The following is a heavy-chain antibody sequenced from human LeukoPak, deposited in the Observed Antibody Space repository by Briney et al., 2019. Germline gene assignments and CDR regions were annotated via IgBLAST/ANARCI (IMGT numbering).Heavy chain of an antibody. Sequence: RPGGSLRLSCAASGFTFSSYAMSWVRQAPGKGLEWVSYISSSSSTIYYADSVKGRFTISRDNAKNSLYLQMNSLRAEDTAVYYCARFRAAYCSSTSCQKVNDYWGQGTLVTVSS. J-gene: IGHJ4*02. CDR1: GFTFSSYA. D-gene: IGHD2-2*01. V-gene: IGHV3-48*01. CDR2: ISSSSSTI. CDR3: ARFRAAYCSSTSCQKVNDY.